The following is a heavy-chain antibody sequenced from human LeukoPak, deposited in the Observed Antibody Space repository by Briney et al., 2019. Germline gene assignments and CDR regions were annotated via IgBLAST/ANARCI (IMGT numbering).Heavy chain of an antibody. CDR2: IYYSGST. CDR3: XXXXXSSSLDY. Sequence: SGGSXXXYYWSWIRQPPGKGLXWGGYIYYSGSTNYNPSLKRRVTISVDTXKNKFSLKLRSVTAEDTAVYYCXXXXXSSSLDYWGQGTLVTVSS. V-gene: IGHV4-59*01. CDR1: GGSXXXYY. J-gene: IGHJ4*02. D-gene: IGHD6-13*01.